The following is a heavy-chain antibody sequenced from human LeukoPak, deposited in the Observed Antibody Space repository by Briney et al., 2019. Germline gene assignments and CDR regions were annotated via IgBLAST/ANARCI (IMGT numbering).Heavy chain of an antibody. CDR2: ISSGGSTT. V-gene: IGHV3-23*01. D-gene: IGHD4-23*01. Sequence: GGSLRLSCAASGFTFSSFAMSWVRQAPGKGLEWVSIISSGGSTTYYADSVKGQFTISRDNSHNTLYLQMNSLRAEDTAVYYCAGQLRWPTPFDYWGQGTLVTVSS. CDR1: GFTFSSFA. CDR3: AGQLRWPTPFDY. J-gene: IGHJ4*02.